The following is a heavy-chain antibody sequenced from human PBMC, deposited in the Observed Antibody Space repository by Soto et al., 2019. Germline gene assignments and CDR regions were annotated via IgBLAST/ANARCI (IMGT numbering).Heavy chain of an antibody. J-gene: IGHJ5*02. CDR2: INHSGST. V-gene: IGHV4-34*01. CDR1: GGSFSGYY. D-gene: IGHD5-12*01. Sequence: SETLSLTCAVYGGSFSGYYWSWIRQPPGKGLEWIGEINHSGSTNYNPSLKSRVTISVDTSKNQFSLKLSSVTAADTAVYYGARGRRWGVATNWFDPWGQGTLVTVSS. CDR3: ARGRRWGVATNWFDP.